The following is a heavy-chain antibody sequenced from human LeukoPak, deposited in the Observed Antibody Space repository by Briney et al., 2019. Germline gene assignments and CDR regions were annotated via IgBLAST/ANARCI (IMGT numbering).Heavy chain of an antibody. CDR2: IKSKARGGTT. V-gene: IGHV3-15*01. D-gene: IGHD4-17*01. CDR3: TTSVTTPGAFDI. J-gene: IGHJ3*02. Sequence: GGSLRLSCAASGFTVNNAWMNWVRQAAGKGLEWVGRIKSKARGGTTDYAAPVKGRFIISRDDSENTLYVQMNSLRTEDTALYYCTTSVTTPGAFDIWGQGTVVTVSS. CDR1: GFTVNNAW.